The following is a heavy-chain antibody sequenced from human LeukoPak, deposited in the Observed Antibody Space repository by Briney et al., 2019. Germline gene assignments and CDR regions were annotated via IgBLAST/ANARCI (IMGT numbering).Heavy chain of an antibody. CDR1: GGSFSGYY. CDR3: ARVPYNWEKYYYFGMDV. D-gene: IGHD1-1*01. J-gene: IGHJ6*02. V-gene: IGHV4-34*01. CDR2: ISHSGST. Sequence: SETLSLTCAVYGGSFSGYYWYWIRQPPGKGLEWIGEISHSGSTNYNPSLKSRVTISIDTSKNQFSLKLSSVTAADTAVYYCARVPYNWEKYYYFGMDVWGQGSTVTVSS.